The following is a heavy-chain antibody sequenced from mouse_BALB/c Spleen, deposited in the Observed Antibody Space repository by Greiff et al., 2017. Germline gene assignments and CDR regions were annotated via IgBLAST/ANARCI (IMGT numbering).Heavy chain of an antibody. J-gene: IGHJ3*01. CDR3: ARNGYYGWFAY. Sequence: VQLQQSGAELVKPGASVKLSCTASGFNITDTYMHWVKQRPEQGLEWIGRIDPANGNTKYDPKFQGKATITADTSANTAYLQLSSLTSEDTAVYYWARNGYYGWFAYWGQGTLVTVSA. CDR1: GFNITDTY. D-gene: IGHD2-3*01. CDR2: IDPANGNT. V-gene: IGHV14-3*02.